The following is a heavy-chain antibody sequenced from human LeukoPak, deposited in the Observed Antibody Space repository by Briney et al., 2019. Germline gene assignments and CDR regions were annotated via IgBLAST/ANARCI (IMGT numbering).Heavy chain of an antibody. CDR1: GGSISSYY. Sequence: PSETLSLTCTVSGGSISSYYWSWIRQPPGKGLEWIGYIYYSGSTNYNPSLKSRVTIPVDTSKNQFSLKLSSVTAADTAVYYCAREVGASFDYWGQGTLVTVSS. D-gene: IGHD1-26*01. J-gene: IGHJ4*02. V-gene: IGHV4-59*01. CDR2: IYYSGST. CDR3: AREVGASFDY.